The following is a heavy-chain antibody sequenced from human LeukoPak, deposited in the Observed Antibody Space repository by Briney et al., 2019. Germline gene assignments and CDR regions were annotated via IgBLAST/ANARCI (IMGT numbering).Heavy chain of an antibody. J-gene: IGHJ4*02. Sequence: SETLSLTCTVSGHPISSYHWSWIRQPPGKGLEWIGNNHYSGSSKYKPSLQGQDTLSVDPPKNQFSLKLTPVTAPVTAVSYCAGWLVGAATFDYWGEGSLV. CDR3: AGWLVGAATFDY. V-gene: IGHV4-59*08. CDR1: GHPISSYH. CDR2: NHYSGSS. D-gene: IGHD2-15*01.